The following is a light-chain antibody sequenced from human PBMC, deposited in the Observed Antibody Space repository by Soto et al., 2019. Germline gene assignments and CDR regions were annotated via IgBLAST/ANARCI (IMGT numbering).Light chain of an antibody. Sequence: EIVLTQSPGTLSLSPGERATLSCRASQSVSSSYLAWYQQKPGQSPRLLIYRASTRATGITDRFSGSGSGTGFTLAIARLEPEDCAVYYGHQYGSSPQRVGQGTKVEIK. CDR2: RAS. V-gene: IGKV3-20*01. J-gene: IGKJ1*01. CDR3: HQYGSSPQR. CDR1: QSVSSSY.